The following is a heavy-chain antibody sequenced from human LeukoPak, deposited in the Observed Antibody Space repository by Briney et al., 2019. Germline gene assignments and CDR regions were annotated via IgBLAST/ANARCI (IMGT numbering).Heavy chain of an antibody. CDR2: ISAYNGNT. J-gene: IGHJ4*02. V-gene: IGHV1-18*01. CDR1: GYTFTSYG. D-gene: IGHD1-1*01. Sequence: ASVKVSCKASGYTFTSYGVTWVRQTPGQGLEWMGWISAYNGNTNYAQKFQGRVTMTTDTSTSTAYMELRSLRSDDTAVYYCARWTTTFLDYWGQGTLVTVSS. CDR3: ARWTTTFLDY.